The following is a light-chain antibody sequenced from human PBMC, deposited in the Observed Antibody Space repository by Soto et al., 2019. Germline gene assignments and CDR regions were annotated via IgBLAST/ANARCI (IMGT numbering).Light chain of an antibody. Sequence: EVVMTQSPATLSVSPGEGVTLSCRASHSVNSHVAWYQQKPGQAPRLLLYGASTRATGIPVRFSGSGFGTEFTLTISSLQSEDFAVYYRQQYKNWPLFGQGTRLEIK. CDR1: HSVNSH. J-gene: IGKJ5*01. CDR2: GAS. CDR3: QQYKNWPL. V-gene: IGKV3-15*01.